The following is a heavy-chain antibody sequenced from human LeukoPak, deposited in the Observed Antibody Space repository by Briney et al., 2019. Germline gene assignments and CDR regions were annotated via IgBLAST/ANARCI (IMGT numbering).Heavy chain of an antibody. CDR1: GGSFSGYY. CDR3: ARGTYYYDSSGYIPIYYFDY. Sequence: SETLSLTCAVYGGSFSGYYWSWIRQPPGKGLEWIGEINHSGSTNYNPSLKSRVTISVDTSKIQFSLKLSSVTAADTAVYYCARGTYYYDSSGYIPIYYFDYWGQGTLVTVSS. D-gene: IGHD3-22*01. CDR2: INHSGST. V-gene: IGHV4-34*01. J-gene: IGHJ4*02.